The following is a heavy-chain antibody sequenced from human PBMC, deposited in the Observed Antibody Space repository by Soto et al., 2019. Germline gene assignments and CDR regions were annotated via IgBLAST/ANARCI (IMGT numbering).Heavy chain of an antibody. CDR1: GYSFTSYW. J-gene: IGHJ4*02. CDR2: IYPGDSDT. V-gene: IGHV5-51*01. Sequence: GESLKISCKGSGYSFTSYWIGWVRQMPGKGLEWMGIIYPGDSDTRYSPSSRGQVTISADKSISTAYLQWSSLKASDTAMYYCARGYCTNGVCVDYWGQGALVTVSS. D-gene: IGHD2-8*01. CDR3: ARGYCTNGVCVDY.